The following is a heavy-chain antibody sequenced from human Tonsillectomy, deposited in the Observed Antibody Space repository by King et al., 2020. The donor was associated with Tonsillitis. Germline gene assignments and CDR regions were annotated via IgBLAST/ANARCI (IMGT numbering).Heavy chain of an antibody. CDR2: MSYDGSNK. D-gene: IGHD2-15*01. V-gene: IGHV3-30-3*01. J-gene: IGHJ4*02. Sequence: VQLVQSGGGVVQPGRSLRLSCAASAFTFSSYAMHWVRQAPGKGLEWMAVMSYDGSNKYYADSVKGRFTISRDNSKNTRYLQMNSLRPEDTAVYYCARDAAIVVVVDATGDFDYWGQGTLVTVSS. CDR3: ARDAAIVVVVDATGDFDY. CDR1: AFTFSSYA.